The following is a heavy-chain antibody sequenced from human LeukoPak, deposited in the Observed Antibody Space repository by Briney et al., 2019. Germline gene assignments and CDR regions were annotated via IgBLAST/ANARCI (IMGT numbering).Heavy chain of an antibody. CDR1: GGSFSGYY. CDR3: ATLTVVTPLGGWFDP. Sequence: SETLSLTCAVYGGSFSGYYWSWIRQPPGKGLEWIGEINHSGSTNYNPSLKSRVTISVDTSKNQFSADTAVYYCATLTVVTPLGGWFDPWAKGTWVTASS. V-gene: IGHV4-34*01. CDR2: INHSGST. D-gene: IGHD4-23*01. J-gene: IGHJ5*02.